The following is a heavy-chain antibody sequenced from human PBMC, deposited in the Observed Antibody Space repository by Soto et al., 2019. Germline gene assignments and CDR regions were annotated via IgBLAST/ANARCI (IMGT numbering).Heavy chain of an antibody. D-gene: IGHD2-21*01. CDR1: GVTFSLSS. CDR3: VRARSTHSRPDY. Sequence: PWESLRLPCAASGVTFSLSSMICVRQAPGKGLEWVASITCSSSYIYYEDSLKSRFTISRDNAKNSLFLQLDNLSPEDTAVYFCVRARSTHSRPDYWGQGTLVTVSS. J-gene: IGHJ4*02. V-gene: IGHV3-21*04. CDR2: ITCSSSYI.